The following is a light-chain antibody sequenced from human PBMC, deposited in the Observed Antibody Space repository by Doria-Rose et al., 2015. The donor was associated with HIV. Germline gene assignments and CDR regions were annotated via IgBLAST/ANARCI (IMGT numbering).Light chain of an antibody. CDR3: QQYHSYPYT. V-gene: IGKV1-16*02. CDR2: AAS. Sequence: DIQVTQSPSSLSASVGDRVTITCRASQGISNYLAWFQQKPVKAPKSLIYAASSLHSGVPSKFSGSGSGTDFTLTISSLQPEDFATYYCQQYHSYPYTFGQGTKLEIK. J-gene: IGKJ2*01. CDR1: QGISNY.